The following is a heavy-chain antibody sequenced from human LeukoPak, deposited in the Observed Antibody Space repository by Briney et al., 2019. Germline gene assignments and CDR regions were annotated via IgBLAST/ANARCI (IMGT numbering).Heavy chain of an antibody. CDR3: ARGNPVDGDFDY. CDR2: IFTDGQT. J-gene: IGHJ4*02. Sequence: AGSLRLSCAISGLTVNDNYMSWVRQAPGKGLEWVSLIFTDGQTYYADFVQGRFSISRDMSRNTLFLDMSSLRAEDTAVFFCARGNPVDGDFDYWGQGPLATVSS. V-gene: IGHV3-53*01. CDR1: GLTVNDNY. D-gene: IGHD4-17*01.